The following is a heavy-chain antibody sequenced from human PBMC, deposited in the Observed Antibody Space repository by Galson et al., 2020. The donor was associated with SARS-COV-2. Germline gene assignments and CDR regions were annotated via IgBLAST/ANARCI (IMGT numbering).Heavy chain of an antibody. Sequence: GESLKISCTASGFTFSSYAMHWVRQAPGKGPEWVAVISYDGSNKYYADSVKGRFTISRDNSKNTLYLQMNSLRAEETAVYYCARDFGYCSGSYNHENWLDTWGQGALVTVAS. CDR1: GFTFSSYA. CDR2: ISYDGSNK. CDR3: ARDFGYCSGSYNHENWLDT. J-gene: IGHJ5*02. V-gene: IGHV3-30*04. D-gene: IGHD3-10*01.